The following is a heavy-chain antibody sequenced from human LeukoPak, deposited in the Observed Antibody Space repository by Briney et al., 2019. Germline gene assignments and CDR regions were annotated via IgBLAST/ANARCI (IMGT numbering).Heavy chain of an antibody. CDR2: IIPIFGTA. V-gene: IGHV1-69*05. J-gene: IGHJ6*03. CDR1: GGTFSSYA. D-gene: IGHD2-2*01. CDR3: ASRYCSSTSCYPYYYYYMDV. Sequence: ASVKVSCKASGGTFSSYAISWVRQAPGQGLEWMGGIIPIFGTANYAQKFQGRVTITTGESTSTAYMELSSLRSEDTAVYYCASRYCSSTSCYPYYYYYMDVWGKGTTVTVSS.